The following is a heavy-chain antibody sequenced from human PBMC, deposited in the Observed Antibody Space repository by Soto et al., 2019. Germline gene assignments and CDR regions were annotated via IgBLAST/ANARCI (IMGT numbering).Heavy chain of an antibody. CDR2: ISDEGSNK. D-gene: IGHD6-19*01. V-gene: IGHV3-30*03. CDR3: ALDRECEHNNGWPQGS. J-gene: IGHJ5*02. CDR1: GFRFSGYG. Sequence: QVQLVESGGGVVQPGRSLRLSCAASGFRFSGYGMHWVRQAPGKGLEWLAAISDEGSNKYYGDSVKGRFTISRDNSKNTRYLQINSLRTENTAVYYCALDRECEHNNGWPQGSWGQGTQVTVSS.